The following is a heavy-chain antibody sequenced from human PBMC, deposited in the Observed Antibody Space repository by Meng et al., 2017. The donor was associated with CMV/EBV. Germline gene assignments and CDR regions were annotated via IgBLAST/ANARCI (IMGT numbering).Heavy chain of an antibody. CDR2: IIPILGIA. Sequence: SVKVSCKASGGTFSSYTISWVRQAPGQGLEWMGRIIPILGIANYAQKFQGRVTITADKSTSTAYMELSSLRSEDTAVYYCARERIQPQYYYYYYGMDVWGQGTTVTVSS. CDR3: ARERIQPQYYYYYYGMDV. V-gene: IGHV1-69*04. CDR1: GGTFSSYT. J-gene: IGHJ6*02. D-gene: IGHD5-18*01.